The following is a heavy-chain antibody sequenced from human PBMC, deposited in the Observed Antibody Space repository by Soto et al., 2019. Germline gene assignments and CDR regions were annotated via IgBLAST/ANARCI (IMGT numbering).Heavy chain of an antibody. CDR2: IYRTGST. CDR3: ASRDPGTSVDY. V-gene: IGHV4-4*02. J-gene: IGHJ4*02. Sequence: SETLSLTCAVSGGSFTSNNWCTWVRQPPGQGLEWIGEIYRTGSTNYNPSLKSRVTISLDKSEDQFSLKVTSLTAADTAVYYCASRDPGTSVDYWGQGTLVSVSS. D-gene: IGHD1-7*01. CDR1: GGSFTSNNW.